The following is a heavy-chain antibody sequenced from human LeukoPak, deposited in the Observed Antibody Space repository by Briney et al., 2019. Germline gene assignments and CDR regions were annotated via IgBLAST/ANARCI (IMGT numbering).Heavy chain of an antibody. CDR2: INHSGST. CDR3: ARGPYAKGLGY. J-gene: IGHJ4*02. V-gene: IGHV4-34*01. CDR1: GGSFRGYY. Sequence: SETLSLTCAVYGGSFRGYYWSWIRQPPGKGLEWIGEINHSGSTNYNPSLKSRVTISVDTSKNQFALKLSSVTAADTAVYYCARGPYAKGLGYWGQGTLVTVSS. D-gene: IGHD2-8*01.